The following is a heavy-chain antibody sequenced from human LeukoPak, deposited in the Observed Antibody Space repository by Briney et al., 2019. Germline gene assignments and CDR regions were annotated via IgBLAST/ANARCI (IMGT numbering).Heavy chain of an antibody. CDR2: INHSGST. V-gene: IGHV4-34*01. CDR1: GGSFSGYY. Sequence: SETLSLTCAVYGGSFSGYYWSWIRQPPGKGLEWIGEINHSGSTNYNPSLKSRVTISVDTSKNQFSLKLSSVTAADTAVYYCARDGVAGTGDVWDQGTTVTVSS. CDR3: ARDGVAGTGDV. J-gene: IGHJ6*02. D-gene: IGHD6-19*01.